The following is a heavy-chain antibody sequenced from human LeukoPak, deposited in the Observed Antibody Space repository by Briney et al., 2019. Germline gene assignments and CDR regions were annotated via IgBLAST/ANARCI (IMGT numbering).Heavy chain of an antibody. Sequence: GASVKVSCKASGYTFTSYGISWVRQAPGQGLEWMGWISAYNGNTNYAQKLQGRVTMTTDTSTSTAYMELRSLRSDDTAVYYCAKHYLGNCSSTSCYEVALYFDIWGQGTMVTVSS. CDR1: GYTFTSYG. J-gene: IGHJ3*02. CDR3: AKHYLGNCSSTSCYEVALYFDI. V-gene: IGHV1-18*01. CDR2: ISAYNGNT. D-gene: IGHD2-2*01.